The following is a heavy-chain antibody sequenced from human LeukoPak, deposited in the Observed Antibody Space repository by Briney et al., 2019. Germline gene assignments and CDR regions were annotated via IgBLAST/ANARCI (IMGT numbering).Heavy chain of an antibody. CDR2: INHSGST. Sequence: SETLSLTCAVYGGSFSGYYWSWIRQPPGKGLEWIGEINHSGSTNYNPSLKSRVTISVDTSKNRFSLKLSSVTAADTAVYYCARGRGFSNSFYDYWGQGTLVTVSS. J-gene: IGHJ4*02. D-gene: IGHD4-11*01. CDR1: GGSFSGYY. V-gene: IGHV4-34*01. CDR3: ARGRGFSNSFYDY.